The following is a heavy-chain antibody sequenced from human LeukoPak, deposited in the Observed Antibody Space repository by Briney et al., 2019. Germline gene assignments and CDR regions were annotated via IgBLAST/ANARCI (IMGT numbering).Heavy chain of an antibody. Sequence: PSETLSLTCTVSGGSISSSSYYWGWIRQPPGKGLEWIGSIYYSGSTYYNPSLKSRVTISVDTSKNQFSLKLSSVTAADTAVYYCARLYGDYDDYWGQGTLVTVSS. CDR3: ARLYGDYDDY. V-gene: IGHV4-39*01. D-gene: IGHD4-17*01. CDR1: GGSISSSSYY. CDR2: IYYSGST. J-gene: IGHJ4*02.